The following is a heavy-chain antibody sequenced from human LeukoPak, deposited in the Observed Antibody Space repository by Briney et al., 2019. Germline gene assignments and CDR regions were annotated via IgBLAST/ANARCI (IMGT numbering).Heavy chain of an antibody. V-gene: IGHV3-30-3*01. CDR1: GFTFSSYA. J-gene: IGHJ6*02. D-gene: IGHD6-19*01. CDR2: ISYDGTNK. CDR3: ARGAVAGRNYYYGMDV. Sequence: PGGSLRLSCVASGFTFSSYAIHCVRQAPGKGLEWVAVISYDGTNKYYADSVKGRFTISRDNSKNTLYLQMNSLRVEDTAVYYCARGAVAGRNYYYGMDVWGQGTTVTVSS.